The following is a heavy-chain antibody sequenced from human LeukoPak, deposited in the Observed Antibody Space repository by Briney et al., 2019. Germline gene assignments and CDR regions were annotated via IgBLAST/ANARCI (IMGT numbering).Heavy chain of an antibody. CDR3: ARDIVGATYWYFDL. D-gene: IGHD1-26*01. Sequence: SETLSLTCTVSGGSISSYYWSWIRQPPGKGLEWIGYIYYSGSTNYNPFLKSRVTISVDTSKNQFSLKLSSVTAADTAVYYCARDIVGATYWYFDLWGRGTLVTVSS. CDR2: IYYSGST. CDR1: GGSISSYY. J-gene: IGHJ2*01. V-gene: IGHV4-59*01.